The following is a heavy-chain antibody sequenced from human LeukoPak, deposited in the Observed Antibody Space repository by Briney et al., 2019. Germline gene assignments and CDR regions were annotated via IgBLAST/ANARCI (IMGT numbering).Heavy chain of an antibody. CDR3: ARYRVHRDDSSGYYYAKDAFDI. D-gene: IGHD3-22*01. J-gene: IGHJ3*02. Sequence: SSGTLSLTCAVSGGSISSSNWWSWVRQPPGKGLEWIGEIYHSGSTNYNPSLKSRVTISVDESKNQFSLKLSSVTAADTAVYYCARYRVHRDDSSGYYYAKDAFDIWGQGTMVTVSS. V-gene: IGHV4-4*02. CDR1: GGSISSSNW. CDR2: IYHSGST.